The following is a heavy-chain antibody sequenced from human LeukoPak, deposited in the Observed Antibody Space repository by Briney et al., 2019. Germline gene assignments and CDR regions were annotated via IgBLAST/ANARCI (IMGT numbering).Heavy chain of an antibody. V-gene: IGHV1-24*01. D-gene: IGHD2-15*01. Sequence: ASVKVSCKVSGYTLTELSMHWVRQAPGKGLEWMGGFDPEDGETIYAQKFQGRVTMTEDTSTDTAYMELSSLRSEDTAVYYCARDCSGGSCYSRYYYGMDVWGQGTTVTVSS. CDR2: FDPEDGET. J-gene: IGHJ6*02. CDR3: ARDCSGGSCYSRYYYGMDV. CDR1: GYTLTELS.